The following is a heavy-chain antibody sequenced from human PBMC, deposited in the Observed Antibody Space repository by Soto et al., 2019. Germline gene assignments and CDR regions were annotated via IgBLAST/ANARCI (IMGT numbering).Heavy chain of an antibody. V-gene: IGHV4-30-4*01. CDR3: ARATIVLVPAAMVSHWFDP. Sequence: QVQLQESGPGLVKPSQTLSLTCTVSGGSISSGDYYWSWIRQPPGKGLEWIGYIYYSGSTYYNPSLKRRVTISVDTSKNPFSLRLSSVTAADTAVYYCARATIVLVPAAMVSHWFDPWGQGTLVTVSS. J-gene: IGHJ5*02. CDR2: IYYSGST. D-gene: IGHD2-2*01. CDR1: GGSISSGDYY.